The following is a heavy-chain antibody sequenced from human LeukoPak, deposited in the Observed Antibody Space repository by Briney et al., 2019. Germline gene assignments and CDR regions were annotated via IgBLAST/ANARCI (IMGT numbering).Heavy chain of an antibody. D-gene: IGHD5-18*01. CDR2: IIPIFGTA. Sequence: GASVKVSCKASGGTFSSYAISWVRQAPGQGLEWMGGIIPIFGTANYAQKFQGSVTITTDESTSTAYMELSSLRSEDTAVYYCARDLGSYGFEYNWFDPWGQGTLVTVSS. CDR3: ARDLGSYGFEYNWFDP. V-gene: IGHV1-69*05. CDR1: GGTFSSYA. J-gene: IGHJ5*02.